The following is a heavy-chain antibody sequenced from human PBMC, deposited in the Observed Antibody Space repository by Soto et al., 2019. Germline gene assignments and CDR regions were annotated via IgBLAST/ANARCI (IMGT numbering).Heavy chain of an antibody. CDR1: GFSLSTSEVG. V-gene: IGHV2-5*02. J-gene: IGHJ4*02. D-gene: IGHD3-10*01. Sequence: QITLKESGPTLVEPTQTLTLTCTFSGFSLSTSEVGVGWIRQPPGKALEWLALIYWDDVKRYSPSLKSRLTITKDTSKNQVVLTMTNMDPVDTATYYCAHKGNYGRIDYWGQGTLVTVSS. CDR3: AHKGNYGRIDY. CDR2: IYWDDVK.